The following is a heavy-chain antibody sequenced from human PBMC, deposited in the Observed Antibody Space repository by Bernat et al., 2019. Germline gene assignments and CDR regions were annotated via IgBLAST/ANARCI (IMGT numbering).Heavy chain of an antibody. J-gene: IGHJ3*02. CDR1: GFTFSSYG. CDR2: IWFDGSYK. Sequence: QVQLVESGGGVVQPGRSLRRSCAASGFTFSSYGMHWVRQAPGKGLEWVAVIWFDGSYKYYADSVKGRFTISRDNSKNTLYLQMNRLRAEDTAVYYCAREWGSNSSGWSDAYDIWGQGTVVTVSS. V-gene: IGHV3-33*01. CDR3: AREWGSNSSGWSDAYDI. D-gene: IGHD6-19*01.